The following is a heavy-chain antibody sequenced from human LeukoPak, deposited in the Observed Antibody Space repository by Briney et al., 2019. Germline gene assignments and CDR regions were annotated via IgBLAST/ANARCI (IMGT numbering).Heavy chain of an antibody. Sequence: GASVKVSCKASGYTFTSYGISWVRQAPGQGLEWMGRIIPILGIANYAQKFQGRVTITADKSTSTAYMELSSLRSEDTAVYYCARVAADFWSGYIDYWGQGTLVTVSS. D-gene: IGHD3-3*01. CDR2: IIPILGIA. V-gene: IGHV1-69*04. CDR3: ARVAADFWSGYIDY. J-gene: IGHJ4*02. CDR1: GYTFTSYG.